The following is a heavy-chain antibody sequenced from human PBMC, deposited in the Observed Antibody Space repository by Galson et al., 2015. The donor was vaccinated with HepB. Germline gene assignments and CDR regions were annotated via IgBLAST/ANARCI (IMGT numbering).Heavy chain of an antibody. CDR1: GGTFGNYA. V-gene: IGHV1-69*13. CDR3: ARGQSQLLSRLKNWFDP. D-gene: IGHD2-21*01. J-gene: IGHJ5*02. Sequence: SVKVSCKASGGTFGNYAISWLRQAPGQGLKWMGGIIPIFGTINYAQDFQDRLTITADESTSTAYMELSSLASEDTAVYYCARGQSQLLSRLKNWFDPWGQGTLVTVSS. CDR2: IIPIFGTI.